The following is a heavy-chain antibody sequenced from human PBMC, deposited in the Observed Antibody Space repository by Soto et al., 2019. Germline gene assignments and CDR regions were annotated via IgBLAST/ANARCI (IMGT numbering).Heavy chain of an antibody. J-gene: IGHJ4*02. Sequence: GGSLRLSCVASGFSFSSYAMNWVRQAPGKGLEWVSTISGGFGSTYYADSVQGRFTVSRDNSKNTLYLQMNSLRAEDTAVYYCASRSATVLSLTYWGPGTQVTVSS. D-gene: IGHD2-8*01. CDR2: ISGGFGST. V-gene: IGHV3-23*01. CDR1: GFSFSSYA. CDR3: ASRSATVLSLTY.